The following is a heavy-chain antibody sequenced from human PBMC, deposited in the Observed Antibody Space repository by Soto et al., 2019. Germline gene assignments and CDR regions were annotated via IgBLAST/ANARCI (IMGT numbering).Heavy chain of an antibody. J-gene: IGHJ6*03. CDR1: GFTFSSYG. CDR3: ARTQENIAAEYYYYYMDV. Sequence: QVQLVESGGGVVQPGRSLRLSCAASGFTFSSYGMHWVRQAPGKGLEWVAVIWYDGSNKYYADSVKGRFTISRDNSKNTLYLQMNSLRAEDTAVYYCARTQENIAAEYYYYYMDVWGKGTTVTVSS. V-gene: IGHV3-33*01. CDR2: IWYDGSNK. D-gene: IGHD6-13*01.